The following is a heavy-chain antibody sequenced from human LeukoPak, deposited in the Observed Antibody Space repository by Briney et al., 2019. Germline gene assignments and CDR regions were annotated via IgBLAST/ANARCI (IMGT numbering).Heavy chain of an antibody. Sequence: PSETLSLTCAVSGYSISSGYYWGWIRQPPGKGLEWIGSIYHSRSTYYNPSLKSRVTISVDTTKNQFSLRLSSVTAADTAVYYCAREKFNYDLLHYFDYWGQGTLVTVSS. J-gene: IGHJ4*02. CDR2: IYHSRST. CDR3: AREKFNYDLLHYFDY. V-gene: IGHV4-38-2*02. D-gene: IGHD3-16*01. CDR1: GYSISSGYY.